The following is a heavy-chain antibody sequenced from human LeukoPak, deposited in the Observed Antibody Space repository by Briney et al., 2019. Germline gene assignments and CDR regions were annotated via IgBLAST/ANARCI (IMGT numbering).Heavy chain of an antibody. CDR1: GFTLNDYY. Sequence: GGSLRLSCAASGFTLNDYYMSWIRQAPGKGLEWVSDIGSSDNRISYADSVRGRFTISRDIAKNSLYLQVNSLRAEDTAVYYCAREIVAGTFDSWGQGTLVTVSS. CDR2: IGSSDNRI. D-gene: IGHD6-19*01. V-gene: IGHV3-11*01. CDR3: AREIVAGTFDS. J-gene: IGHJ4*02.